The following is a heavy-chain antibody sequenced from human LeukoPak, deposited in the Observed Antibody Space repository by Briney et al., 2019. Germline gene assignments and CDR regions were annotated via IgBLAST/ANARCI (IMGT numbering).Heavy chain of an antibody. CDR3: ARQVAAAGQYYFDY. CDR1: GGSVSGYY. CDR2: IYYSGST. Sequence: SETLSLTCTVSGGSVSGYYWGWIRQPPGEGLEWIGSIYYSGSTYYNPSLKSRVTISVDTSKNQFSLKLSSVTAADTAVYYCARQVAAAGQYYFDYWGQGTLVTVSS. D-gene: IGHD6-13*01. J-gene: IGHJ4*02. V-gene: IGHV4-39*01.